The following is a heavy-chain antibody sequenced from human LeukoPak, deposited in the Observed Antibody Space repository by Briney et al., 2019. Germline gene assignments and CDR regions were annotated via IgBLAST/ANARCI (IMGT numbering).Heavy chain of an antibody. D-gene: IGHD3-22*01. CDR3: ARQVSSGYYYY. Sequence: PSETLSLTCTVSGGSISSGRYYWSWIRQPAGEGLEWIGRIYTSGSANYNPSLKSRVTISVDKTKNQFSLKLSSVTAADTAVYYCARQVSSGYYYYWGQGTLVTVSS. CDR2: IYTSGSA. J-gene: IGHJ4*02. CDR1: GGSISSGRYY. V-gene: IGHV4-61*02.